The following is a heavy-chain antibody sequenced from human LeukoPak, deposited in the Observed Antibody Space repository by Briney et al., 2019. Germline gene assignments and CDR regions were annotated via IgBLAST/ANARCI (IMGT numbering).Heavy chain of an antibody. CDR1: GYTFTGYY. CDR3: SRGGLWLGKYDFDY. Sequence: GSSVTVSCKASGYTFTGYYMHLVRQAPGQGLGWMGWIDPNSGGTNYAQKFQGRVTMTRDTSISTAYLELRRLSYDAAAVYDGSRGGLWLGKYDFDYWGQGTLVTVSS. CDR2: IDPNSGGT. D-gene: IGHD3-10*01. V-gene: IGHV1-2*02. J-gene: IGHJ4*02.